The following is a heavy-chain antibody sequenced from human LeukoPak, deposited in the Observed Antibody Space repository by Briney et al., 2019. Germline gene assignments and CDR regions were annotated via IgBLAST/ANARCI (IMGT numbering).Heavy chain of an antibody. Sequence: SETLSLTCTVSGGSISNYYWSWIRQPPGKGLEWIGYIYYSGSTNYNPSLESRVTISVDTSKNQFSLKLNSVTAADTAVYYCAINDGSGSYYKSDYWGQGTLVTVSS. D-gene: IGHD3-10*01. CDR3: AINDGSGSYYKSDY. CDR1: GGSISNYY. J-gene: IGHJ4*02. CDR2: IYYSGST. V-gene: IGHV4-59*12.